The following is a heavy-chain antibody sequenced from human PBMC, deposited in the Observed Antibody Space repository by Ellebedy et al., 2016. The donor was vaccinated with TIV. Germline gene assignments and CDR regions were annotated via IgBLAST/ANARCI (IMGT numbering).Heavy chain of an antibody. J-gene: IGHJ4*02. Sequence: AASVKVSCKTSGYNFTGYHMHWVRQAPGQGPEWMGWINPKSGGTNFAQKFQGRVTMTRDTSINTAYMELSRLRSDDTAVYYCAREDSTNYGSGYDFWGQGTLVTVSS. D-gene: IGHD3-10*01. V-gene: IGHV1-2*02. CDR3: AREDSTNYGSGYDF. CDR2: INPKSGGT. CDR1: GYNFTGYH.